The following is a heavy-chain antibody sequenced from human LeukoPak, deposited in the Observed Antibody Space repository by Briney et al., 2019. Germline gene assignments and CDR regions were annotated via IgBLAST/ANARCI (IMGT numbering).Heavy chain of an antibody. D-gene: IGHD6-19*01. J-gene: IGHJ4*02. V-gene: IGHV3-23*01. CDR2: ISGSGGST. CDR1: GFTFSDYY. CDR3: AKGGGRIAVAGTIDY. Sequence: GGSLRLSCAASGFTFSDYYMSWIRQAPGKGLEWVSAISGSGGSTYYADSVKGRFTISRDNSKNTLYLQMNSLRAEDTAVYYCAKGGGRIAVAGTIDYWGQGTLVTVSS.